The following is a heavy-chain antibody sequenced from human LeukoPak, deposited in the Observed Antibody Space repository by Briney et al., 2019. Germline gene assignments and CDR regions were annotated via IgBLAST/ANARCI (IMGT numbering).Heavy chain of an antibody. V-gene: IGHV4-59*01. CDR1: GGSISSYY. D-gene: IGHD6-19*01. Sequence: SETLSLTCTVSGGSISSYYWSWIWQPPGKGLEWIGYIYYSGSTNYNPSLKSRVTISVDTSKNQFSLKLSSVTAADTAVYYCARIPDNSGWEIYFDYWGQGTLVTVSS. J-gene: IGHJ4*02. CDR2: IYYSGST. CDR3: ARIPDNSGWEIYFDY.